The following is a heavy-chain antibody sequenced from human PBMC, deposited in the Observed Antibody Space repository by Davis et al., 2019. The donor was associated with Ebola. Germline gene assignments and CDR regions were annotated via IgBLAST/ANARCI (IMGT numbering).Heavy chain of an antibody. CDR3: ARHVFGSELQWLDH. CDR1: GGSISNRY. V-gene: IGHV4-59*08. J-gene: IGHJ4*02. D-gene: IGHD6-19*01. Sequence: MPSETLSLTCTVSGGSISNRYWSWIRQAPGKGLEWIGYIHYSGSTNYNPSLKSRVTISVDTSKNQFSLKLSSVTAADTAVYYCARHVFGSELQWLDHWGQGTLVTVSS. CDR2: IHYSGST.